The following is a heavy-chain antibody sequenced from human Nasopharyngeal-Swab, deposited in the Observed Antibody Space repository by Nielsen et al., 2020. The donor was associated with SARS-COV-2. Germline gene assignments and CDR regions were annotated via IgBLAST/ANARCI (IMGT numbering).Heavy chain of an antibody. Sequence: GESLKISCAASGFTFNIYSMAWVRRAPGRGLQWVTGVSASGGSTYYTDSVKGQFSISRDNSKNTLFLQMHSLRVEDTAVYYCAKDGVVRGDALDLWGKGKMVTVSS. D-gene: IGHD3-10*01. CDR1: GFTFNIYS. CDR3: AKDGVVRGDALDL. CDR2: VSASGGST. J-gene: IGHJ3*01. V-gene: IGHV3-23*01.